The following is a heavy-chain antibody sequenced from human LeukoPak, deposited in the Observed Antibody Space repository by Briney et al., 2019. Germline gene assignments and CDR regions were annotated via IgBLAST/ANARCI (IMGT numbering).Heavy chain of an antibody. CDR2: IIPIFGTA. Sequence: ASVTVSFKASGGTFISYAISWVRQAPGQGLEWMGGIIPIFGTANYAQKFQGRVTITADKSTSTAYMELSSLRSEDTAVYYCARDRTNYYDSSGLLDYWGQGTLVTVSS. CDR3: ARDRTNYYDSSGLLDY. V-gene: IGHV1-69*06. D-gene: IGHD3-22*01. J-gene: IGHJ4*02. CDR1: GGTFISYA.